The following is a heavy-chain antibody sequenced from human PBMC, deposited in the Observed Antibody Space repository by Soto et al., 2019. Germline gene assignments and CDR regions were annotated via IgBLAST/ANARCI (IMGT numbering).Heavy chain of an antibody. CDR1: GFTFSSYA. Sequence: GGSLRLSCAASGFTFSSYAMSWVRQAPGKGLEWVSAISGSGGSTYYADSVKGRFTISRDNSKNTLYLQMNSLRAEDTAVYYCAKTTPAPELRFLEWSLPFDYWGQGTLVTVSS. CDR2: ISGSGGST. CDR3: AKTTPAPELRFLEWSLPFDY. V-gene: IGHV3-23*01. J-gene: IGHJ4*02. D-gene: IGHD3-3*01.